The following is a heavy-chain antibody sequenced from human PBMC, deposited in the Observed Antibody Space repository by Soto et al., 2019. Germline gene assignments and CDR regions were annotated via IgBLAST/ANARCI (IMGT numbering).Heavy chain of an antibody. D-gene: IGHD1-20*01. J-gene: IGHJ6*02. V-gene: IGHV1-69*12. Sequence: QVQLVQSGAEVKKPGSSMKVSCKASGGTFSSYAISWVRQAPGQGLEWMGGIIPIFGTADYAQKFHGRVTITADESTSTAYMELISLRSEDTAVYYCARGITGTVTYYYGLDVWGQGTTVTVSS. CDR3: ARGITGTVTYYYGLDV. CDR2: IIPIFGTA. CDR1: GGTFSSYA.